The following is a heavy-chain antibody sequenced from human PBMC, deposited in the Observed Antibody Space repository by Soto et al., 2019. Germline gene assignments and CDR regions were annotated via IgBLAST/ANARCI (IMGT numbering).Heavy chain of an antibody. Sequence: GGSLRLSCAASGFALSSYSLNWVRQAPGKGLEWVSYISSSSTTIYYADSVKGRFTISRDNAQNSLYLQMNSLRAEDTAVYYCARDQRDYYYYGMDVWGQGTTVTAP. CDR2: ISSSSTTI. CDR3: ARDQRDYYYYGMDV. CDR1: GFALSSYS. V-gene: IGHV3-48*01. J-gene: IGHJ6*02.